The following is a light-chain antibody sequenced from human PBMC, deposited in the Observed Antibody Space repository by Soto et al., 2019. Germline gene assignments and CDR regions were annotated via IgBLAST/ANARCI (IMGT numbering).Light chain of an antibody. CDR1: QSISSW. Sequence: DIQMTQSPSTLSASVGDRVTITCRASQSISSWLAWYQQKPGKAPRLLIHDASSLESGVPSRFSGSGSGTEFTLTISSLQPDDFATYYCQQYNSYWGTFGQGTKVDIK. J-gene: IGKJ1*01. CDR3: QQYNSYWGT. V-gene: IGKV1-5*01. CDR2: DAS.